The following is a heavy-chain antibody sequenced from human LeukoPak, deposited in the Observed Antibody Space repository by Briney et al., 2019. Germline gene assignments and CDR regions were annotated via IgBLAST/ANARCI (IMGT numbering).Heavy chain of an antibody. Sequence: SETPSLTCAVSGYSISSGYYWGWIRPPPGKGLEWIGSIYHSGSTYYNPSLKSRVTISVDTSKNQFSLKLSSVTAADTAVYYCAGAVVVVPAAIIDNWFDPWGQGTLVTVSS. V-gene: IGHV4-38-2*01. D-gene: IGHD2-2*01. J-gene: IGHJ5*02. CDR1: GYSISSGYY. CDR3: AGAVVVVPAAIIDNWFDP. CDR2: IYHSGST.